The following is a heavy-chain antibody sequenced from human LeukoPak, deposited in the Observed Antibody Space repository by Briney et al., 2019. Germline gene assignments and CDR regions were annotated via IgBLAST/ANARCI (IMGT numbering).Heavy chain of an antibody. V-gene: IGHV3-7*03. CDR2: INQDGNDK. Sequence: TGGSLRLSCAASGLTFSNYWMTWIRQAPGKGLEWVANINQDGNDKYYVDSVKGRFTISRDNTKSSVFLQMNSLRAEDTAVYYCAVTRTRGDHWGQGTLVTVSS. CDR1: GLTFSNYW. J-gene: IGHJ4*02. CDR3: AVTRTRGDH. D-gene: IGHD3-10*01.